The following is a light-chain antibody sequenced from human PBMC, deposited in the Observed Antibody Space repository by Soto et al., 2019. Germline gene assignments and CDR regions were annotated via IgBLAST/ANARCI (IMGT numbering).Light chain of an antibody. CDR2: AAS. V-gene: IGKV1-39*01. Sequence: DIQMTQSPSSLSASVGDRVTITCRASQSISNYLNWYQQKPGKAPKLLIYAASSLQSGVPSRFSGSGSGTDFTLTISSLQPEDFATYYCQQSYSTPWTFGKGTKVEFK. J-gene: IGKJ1*01. CDR3: QQSYSTPWT. CDR1: QSISNY.